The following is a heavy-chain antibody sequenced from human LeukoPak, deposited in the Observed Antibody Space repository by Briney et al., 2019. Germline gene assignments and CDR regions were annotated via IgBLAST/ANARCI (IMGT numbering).Heavy chain of an antibody. J-gene: IGHJ4*02. Sequence: GGSLRLSCAASGFTFSNYGLSWVRQAPGKGLEWVSAISGNSGNTYYADSVKGRFTISRDNSKNTLYLQMSSLRAEDTAVYYCARGGIGDTGGYYLFVYWGQGTRVTVSS. CDR1: GFTFSNYG. CDR2: ISGNSGNT. D-gene: IGHD3-22*01. V-gene: IGHV3-23*01. CDR3: ARGGIGDTGGYYLFVY.